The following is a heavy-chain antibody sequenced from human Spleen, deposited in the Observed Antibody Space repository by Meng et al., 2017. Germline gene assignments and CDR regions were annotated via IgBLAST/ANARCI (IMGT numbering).Heavy chain of an antibody. CDR2: VSSYNGDT. J-gene: IGHJ4*02. D-gene: IGHD6-25*01. CDR1: GYSFTSYG. V-gene: IGHV1-18*01. Sequence: ASVKVSCKASGYSFTSYGISWVRQAPGQGLEWMGWVSSYNGDTNYAQKFQGRVTMTTDTSTSTAYMELSGLRSDDTAMYYCARDEDISAAGKLFGDYWGQGTLVTVSS. CDR3: ARDEDISAAGKLFGDY.